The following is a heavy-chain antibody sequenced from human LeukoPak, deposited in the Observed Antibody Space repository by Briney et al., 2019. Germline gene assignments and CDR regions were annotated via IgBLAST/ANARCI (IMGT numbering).Heavy chain of an antibody. CDR1: GFTVSSNY. Sequence: PGGSLRLSCAASGFTVSSNYMTWVRQAPGQGLEWVSVIYSGGGTCYADSVKGRFTISRDNAKNTLDLQMNSLTADDTAVYYCAKDARVGNCFDYWGQGTLVTVSS. CDR3: AKDARVGNCFDY. CDR2: IYSGGGT. D-gene: IGHD1-14*01. J-gene: IGHJ4*02. V-gene: IGHV3-66*01.